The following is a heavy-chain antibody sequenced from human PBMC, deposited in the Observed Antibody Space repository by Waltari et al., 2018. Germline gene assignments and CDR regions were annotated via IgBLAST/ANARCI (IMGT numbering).Heavy chain of an antibody. CDR2: IYSGGST. J-gene: IGHJ4*02. D-gene: IGHD1-1*01. CDR3: AKVDNVGLNNY. V-gene: IGHV3-53*01. Sequence: EVQLVESGGDLIQPGGSLRLPCAASVYSVGNNFMGWVRQAPGKGLEWVSVIYSGGSTNYRDSVRGRFTISRDSSKNTLYLQMNSLRAEDTAVYYCAKVDNVGLNNYWGQGTLVTVSS. CDR1: VYSVGNNF.